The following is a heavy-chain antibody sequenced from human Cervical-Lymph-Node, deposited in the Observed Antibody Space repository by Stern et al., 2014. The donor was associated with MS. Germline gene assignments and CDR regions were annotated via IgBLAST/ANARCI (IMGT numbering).Heavy chain of an antibody. CDR3: ARLLPRSPTSHNWLDS. J-gene: IGHJ5*01. V-gene: IGHV3-11*01. CDR1: GFTFSDYY. CDR2: ISSTCRTT. Sequence: VQLVESGGGAVKPGGSLRLSCTTSGFTFSDYYMTWIRQTPGKGLECISYISSTCRTTYYADSVKGRFTISRDSANNSLYLQMNSLRVDDTAVYYCARLLPRSPTSHNWLDSWGQGTLVTVSS.